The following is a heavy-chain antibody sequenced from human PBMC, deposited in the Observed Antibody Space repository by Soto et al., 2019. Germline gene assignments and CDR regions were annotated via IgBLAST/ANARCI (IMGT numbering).Heavy chain of an antibody. CDR1: GFTFDAYA. J-gene: IGHJ4*02. D-gene: IGHD4-4*01. CDR3: AKVASDYINSLAS. CDR2: IGSSGGNR. V-gene: IGHV3-23*01. Sequence: GGSLRLSCSASGFTFDAYAMSWVRQVPGKGLEWVSSIGSSGGNRYYAAAVRGRFTISRDNARNTVDLQINSLRAGDTAVYFCAKVASDYINSLASWGQGTLVTVSS.